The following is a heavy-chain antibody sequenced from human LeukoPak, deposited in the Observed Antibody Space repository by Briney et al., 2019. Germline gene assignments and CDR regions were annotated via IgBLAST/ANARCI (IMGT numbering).Heavy chain of an antibody. CDR3: ASSLWFGEFGFDY. V-gene: IGHV4-4*09. CDR2: IYTSGST. D-gene: IGHD3-10*01. Sequence: PSETLSLTCTVSGGSISSYYWSWIRQPPGKGLEWIGYIYTSGSTNYNPSLKGRVTISVDTSKNQFSLKLSSVTAADPAVYYCASSLWFGEFGFDYWGQGTLVTVSS. J-gene: IGHJ4*02. CDR1: GGSISSYY.